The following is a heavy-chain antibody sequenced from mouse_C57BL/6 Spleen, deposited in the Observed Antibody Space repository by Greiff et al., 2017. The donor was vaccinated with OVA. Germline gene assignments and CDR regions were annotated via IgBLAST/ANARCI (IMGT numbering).Heavy chain of an antibody. CDR3: ARGPIYYDYDWFAY. Sequence: QVQLKQSGAELVKPGASVKISCKASGYAFSSYWMNWVKQRPGKGLEWIGQIYPGDGDTNYNGKFKGKATLTADKSSSTAYMQLSSLTSEDSAVYFCARGPIYYDYDWFAYWGQGTLVTVSA. V-gene: IGHV1-80*01. D-gene: IGHD2-4*01. CDR1: GYAFSSYW. J-gene: IGHJ3*01. CDR2: IYPGDGDT.